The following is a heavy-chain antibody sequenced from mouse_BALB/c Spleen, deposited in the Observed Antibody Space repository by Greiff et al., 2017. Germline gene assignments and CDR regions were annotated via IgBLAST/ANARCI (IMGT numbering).Heavy chain of an antibody. J-gene: IGHJ2*01. V-gene: IGHV14-3*02. Sequence: EVKLVESGAELVKPGASVKLSCTASGFNIKDTYMHWVKQRPEQGLEWIGRIDPANGNTKYDPKFQGKATITADTSSNTAYLQLSSLTSEDTAVYYCARDRGYGNPYFDYWGQGTTLTVSS. D-gene: IGHD2-1*01. CDR2: IDPANGNT. CDR3: ARDRGYGNPYFDY. CDR1: GFNIKDTY.